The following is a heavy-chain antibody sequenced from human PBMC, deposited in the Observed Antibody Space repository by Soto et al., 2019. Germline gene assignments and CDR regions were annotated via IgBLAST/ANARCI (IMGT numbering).Heavy chain of an antibody. Sequence: PGGSLSLSCAASGFTFSSYSMNWVRQAPGKGLEWVSYISSSSSTIYYADSVKGRFTISRDNAKNSLYLQMNSLRAEDTAVYYCARDLRLYSSSWLGAYWGQGTLVTVSS. V-gene: IGHV3-48*01. D-gene: IGHD6-13*01. CDR2: ISSSSSTI. J-gene: IGHJ4*02. CDR1: GFTFSSYS. CDR3: ARDLRLYSSSWLGAY.